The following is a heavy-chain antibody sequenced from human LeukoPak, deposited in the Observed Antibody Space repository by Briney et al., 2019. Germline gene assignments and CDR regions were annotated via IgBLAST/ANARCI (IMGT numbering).Heavy chain of an antibody. V-gene: IGHV4-38-2*02. CDR3: ARDGTTVSPAV. CDR1: GYSISSGYY. Sequence: SETLSLTCTVSGYSISSGYYWGWIRQPPAKGLEWIGSIYHSGSTYYNPSLKSRVTISIDTSKNQLSLKLSSVTAADTAVYYCARDGTTVSPAVWGKGATVTVSS. D-gene: IGHD4-17*01. CDR2: IYHSGST. J-gene: IGHJ6*04.